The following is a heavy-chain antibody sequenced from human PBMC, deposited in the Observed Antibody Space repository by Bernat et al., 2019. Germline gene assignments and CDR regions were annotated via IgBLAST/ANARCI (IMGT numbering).Heavy chain of an antibody. V-gene: IGHV4-39*01. CDR1: GGSISSSSYY. J-gene: IGHJ6*02. CDR3: ARHPSDYYDSSGYYYYYYGMDV. Sequence: QLQLQESGPGLVKPSETLSLTCTVSGGSISSSSYYWGWIRQPPGKGLEWIGSIYYSGSTYYNPSLKSRVTISVDTSKNQFSLKLSSVTAADTAVYYCARHPSDYYDSSGYYYYYYGMDVWGQGTTVTVSS. D-gene: IGHD3-22*01. CDR2: IYYSGST.